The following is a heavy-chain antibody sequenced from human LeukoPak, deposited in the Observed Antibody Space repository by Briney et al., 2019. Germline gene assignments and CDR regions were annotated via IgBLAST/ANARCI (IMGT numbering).Heavy chain of an antibody. V-gene: IGHV3-74*01. D-gene: IGHD6-19*01. J-gene: IGHJ4*02. CDR1: GFTFSSYW. Sequence: GGSLRLSCAASGFTFSSYWMHWVSQTPGKGLLWVSRISMDGTTTTYADSVKGRFTISRDNAKNTLYLQMNSLTVEDTAVYYCTRDQTLSGSGPHFGDWGQGTLVTVSS. CDR3: TRDQTLSGSGPHFGD. CDR2: ISMDGTTT.